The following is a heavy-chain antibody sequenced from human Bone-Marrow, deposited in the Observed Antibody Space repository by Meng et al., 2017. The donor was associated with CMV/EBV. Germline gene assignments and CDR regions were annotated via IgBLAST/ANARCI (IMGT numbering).Heavy chain of an antibody. J-gene: IGHJ4*02. Sequence: SETLSLTCTVSGGSISSYYWSWIRQPPGKGLEWIGYIYYSGSTNYNPSLKSRVTISVDTSKNQFSLKLSSVTAADTAVYYCAAGYSRSWYAYWGQGTLVTVSS. V-gene: IGHV4-59*12. CDR1: GGSISSYY. D-gene: IGHD6-13*01. CDR2: IYYSGST. CDR3: AAGYSRSWYAY.